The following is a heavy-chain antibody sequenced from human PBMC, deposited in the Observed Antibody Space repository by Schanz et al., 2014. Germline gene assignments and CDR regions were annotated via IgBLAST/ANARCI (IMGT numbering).Heavy chain of an antibody. V-gene: IGHV3-23*04. CDR3: AKIERNED. D-gene: IGHD1-1*01. Sequence: EVQLVESGGTLVRPGGSLRLSCAASGFTFSTYAMAWVRQAPGKGLEWVSSINTGGDSTYYADSVKGRFTISRDNSKNTLYLQMNSLRAEDTAVYFCAKIERNEDWGQGTLVTVSS. CDR1: GFTFSTYA. CDR2: INTGGDST. J-gene: IGHJ4*02.